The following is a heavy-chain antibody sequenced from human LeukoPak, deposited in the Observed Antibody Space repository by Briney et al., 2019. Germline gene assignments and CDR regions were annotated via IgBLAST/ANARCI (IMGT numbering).Heavy chain of an antibody. CDR2: TYYRSTWYN. CDR1: GDSVSSNSVT. D-gene: IGHD2-2*01. J-gene: IGHJ5*02. V-gene: IGHV6-1*01. CDR3: ARRLTQYDCFDP. Sequence: SQTLSLTCTISGDSVSSNSVTWNWIRQSPSRGLEWLGRTYYRSTWYNDYAVSVGGRITVNPDTSKNQFSLHLNSVTPEDTAVYYCARRLTQYDCFDPWGQGILVTVSS.